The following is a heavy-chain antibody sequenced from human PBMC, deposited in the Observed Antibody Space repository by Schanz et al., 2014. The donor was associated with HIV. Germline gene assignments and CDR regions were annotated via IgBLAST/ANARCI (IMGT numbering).Heavy chain of an antibody. CDR3: ARVNKDIGGYYFDY. V-gene: IGHV1-2*02. J-gene: IGHJ4*02. Sequence: QVQLVQSGAELKKPGASVRVSCKTSGYTFNDYYIHWVRQAPGEGLEWMGWINGDDGATRYSQKFQGRVTMTGDRSISTAYMELRSLRSDDTAVYYCARVNKDIGGYYFDYWGQGTLVTVSS. CDR2: INGDDGAT. CDR1: GYTFNDYY. D-gene: IGHD2-15*01.